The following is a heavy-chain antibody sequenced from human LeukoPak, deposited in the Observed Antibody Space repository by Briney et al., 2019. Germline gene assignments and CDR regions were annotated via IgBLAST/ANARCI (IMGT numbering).Heavy chain of an antibody. J-gene: IGHJ4*02. CDR1: GFTVSSNY. CDR3: AKRGYSYVKGVDY. Sequence: PGGSLRLSCAASGFTVSSNYMSWVRQAPGKGLEWVSVIYSGGSTYYADSVKGRFTISRDNSKNTLYLQMNSLRAEDTAVYYCAKRGYSYVKGVDYWGQGTLVTVSS. CDR2: IYSGGST. D-gene: IGHD5-18*01. V-gene: IGHV3-53*01.